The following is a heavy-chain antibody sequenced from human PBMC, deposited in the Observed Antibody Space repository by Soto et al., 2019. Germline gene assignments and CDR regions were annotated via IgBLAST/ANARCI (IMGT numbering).Heavy chain of an antibody. Sequence: QVQLVQSGAEVKTPGASVKLSCKASGYIFTNYAIHWVRQAPGQRLEWMGWINAGTGNTRYSQKFQGRITISTDASASTAYIDLNSLRSEDTAVYYCARDRTTSSTRQFDYWDQGSLVTVSS. D-gene: IGHD4-17*01. CDR2: INAGTGNT. CDR3: ARDRTTSSTRQFDY. CDR1: GYIFTNYA. V-gene: IGHV1-3*01. J-gene: IGHJ4*02.